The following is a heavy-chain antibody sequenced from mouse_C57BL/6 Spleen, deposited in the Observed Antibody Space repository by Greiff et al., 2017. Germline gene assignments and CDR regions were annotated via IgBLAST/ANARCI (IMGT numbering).Heavy chain of an antibody. Sequence: QVQLQQPGAELVKPGASVKLSCKASGYTFTSYWMQWVKQRPGQGLEWIGEIDPSDSYTNYNQKFKGKATLTVDTSSSTAYMQLSSLTSEDSAVYYCARFYDGYSYFDYWGQGTTLTVSS. V-gene: IGHV1-50*01. J-gene: IGHJ2*01. D-gene: IGHD2-3*01. CDR2: IDPSDSYT. CDR3: ARFYDGYSYFDY. CDR1: GYTFTSYW.